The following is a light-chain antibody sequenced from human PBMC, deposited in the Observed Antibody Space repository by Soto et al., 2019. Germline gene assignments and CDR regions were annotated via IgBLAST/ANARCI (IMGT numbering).Light chain of an antibody. CDR1: SSDVGSYNL. Sequence: QSALTQPASVSGSAGQSITVSCTGTSSDVGSYNLVSWYQQHPGKAPKVMIYEGSKRPSGVSNRFSGSKSGNTASLTISGLQAEDEGDYYCCSYAGSSTLVVFGGGTKLTVL. CDR2: EGS. CDR3: CSYAGSSTLVV. V-gene: IGLV2-23*01. J-gene: IGLJ2*01.